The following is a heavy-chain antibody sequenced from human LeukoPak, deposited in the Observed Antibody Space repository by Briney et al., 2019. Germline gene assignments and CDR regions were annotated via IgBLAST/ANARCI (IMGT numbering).Heavy chain of an antibody. Sequence: PGGSLRLSCAASGFTFDDYAMHWVRHAPGKGLEWVSGISWNSGSIGYADSVKGRFTISRDNAKNSLYLQMNSLRAEDTAVYYCARDRSSSWYAFDYWGQGTLATVSS. CDR3: ARDRSSSWYAFDY. D-gene: IGHD6-13*01. V-gene: IGHV3-9*01. J-gene: IGHJ4*02. CDR1: GFTFDDYA. CDR2: ISWNSGSI.